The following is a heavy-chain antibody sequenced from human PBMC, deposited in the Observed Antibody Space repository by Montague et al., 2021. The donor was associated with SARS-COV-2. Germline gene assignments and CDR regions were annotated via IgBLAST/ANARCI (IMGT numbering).Heavy chain of an antibody. D-gene: IGHD3-22*01. CDR1: GDSFTSRSYS. CDR3: AKKKYYYDSGALYGCLDL. CDR2: MYYNGST. V-gene: IGHV4-39*01. Sequence: SETLSLTCTAYGDSFTSRSYSWGWLCQPPGKGREWIGNMYYNGSTNFNPSLKSRATMSVDSTKNKFSLKLSSVTAADTAMYFCAKKKYYYDSGALYGCLDLWGQGAMVTVSS. J-gene: IGHJ6*02.